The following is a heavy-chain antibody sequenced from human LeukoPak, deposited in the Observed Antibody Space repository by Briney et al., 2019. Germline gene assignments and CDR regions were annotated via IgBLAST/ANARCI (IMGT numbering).Heavy chain of an antibody. V-gene: IGHV4-59*12. D-gene: IGHD3-22*01. Sequence: SETLSLTCTVSGGSFSSYYWNWIRQPPGKGLEWIGYMFYSESSNYNPSLKSRVTISVDTSKNQFSLKLSSVTAADTAVYYCARVRYYDSPADYWGQGTLVTVSS. J-gene: IGHJ4*02. CDR2: MFYSESS. CDR3: ARVRYYDSPADY. CDR1: GGSFSSYY.